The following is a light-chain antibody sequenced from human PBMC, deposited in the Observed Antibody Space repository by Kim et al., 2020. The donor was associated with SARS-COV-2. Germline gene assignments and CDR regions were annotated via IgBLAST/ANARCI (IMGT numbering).Light chain of an antibody. Sequence: SVGDRVTITCRASQSVSAWLAWYQQQPGKAPNLLIYTASSLESGVPSRFSASGSGTELTLTISSLQPDDFATYYCLQYNAYSPWTFGQGTKVDIK. CDR2: TAS. J-gene: IGKJ1*01. CDR3: LQYNAYSPWT. V-gene: IGKV1-5*03. CDR1: QSVSAW.